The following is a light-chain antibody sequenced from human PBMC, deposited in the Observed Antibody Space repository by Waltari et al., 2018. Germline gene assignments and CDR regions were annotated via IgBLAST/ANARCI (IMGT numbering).Light chain of an antibody. CDR2: DVS. Sequence: QYALTQPASVSGTPGQSITISCTRGGRDVGDDYFGSWYQQHPGKAPRLMIYDVSNRPSGVSSRFSGSKSGNTSSLTISGLQAEDDADYYCSSYTSSSTLVFGGGTKVTVL. CDR1: GRDVGDDYF. CDR3: SSYTSSSTLV. V-gene: IGLV2-14*03. J-gene: IGLJ2*01.